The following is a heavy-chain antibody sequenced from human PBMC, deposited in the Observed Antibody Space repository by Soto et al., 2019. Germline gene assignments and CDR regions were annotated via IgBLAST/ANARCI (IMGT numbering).Heavy chain of an antibody. CDR2: INTGNGDT. CDR3: GRYGRHNWDLVVVPKHVKDRGEDELVYNPYYMDV. Sequence: QVQLVQSGSEVKKPGASVKVSCKASGYIFTSHAIHWVRQATGQRFEWMGWINTGNGDTKSSQKFERSGNRSGGSSGSTYDMELSGPRAEATAQYYCGRYGRHNWDLVVVPKHVKDRGEDELVYNPYYMDVWGKGTTVTGSS. J-gene: IGHJ6*03. V-gene: IGHV1-3*04. CDR1: GYIFTSHA. D-gene: IGHD2-2*01.